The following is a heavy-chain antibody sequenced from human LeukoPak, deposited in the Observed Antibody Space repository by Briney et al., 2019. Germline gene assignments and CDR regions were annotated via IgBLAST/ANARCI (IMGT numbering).Heavy chain of an antibody. CDR3: AKARRVVVPAAIQARPDY. D-gene: IGHD2-2*02. V-gene: IGHV3-30*18. CDR2: ISYDGSNK. J-gene: IGHJ4*02. CDR1: GFTFSSYG. Sequence: GGSLRLSRAASGFTFSSYGMHWVRQAPGKGLEWVAVISYDGSNKYYADSVKGRFTISRDNSKNTLYLQMNSLRAEDTAVYYCAKARRVVVPAAIQARPDYWGQGTLVTVSS.